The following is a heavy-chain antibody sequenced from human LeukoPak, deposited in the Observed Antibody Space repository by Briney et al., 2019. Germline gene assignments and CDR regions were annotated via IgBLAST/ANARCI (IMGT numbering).Heavy chain of an antibody. J-gene: IGHJ4*02. V-gene: IGHV3-30-3*01. CDR1: GFTFSSYA. Sequence: PGGSLRLSRAASGFTFSSYAMHWVRQAPGKGLEWVAVISYDGSNKYYADSVKGRFTISRDNSKNTLYLQMNSLRAEDTAVYYCARSDNYYGSGSSFDYWGQGTLVTVSS. CDR2: ISYDGSNK. D-gene: IGHD3-10*01. CDR3: ARSDNYYGSGSSFDY.